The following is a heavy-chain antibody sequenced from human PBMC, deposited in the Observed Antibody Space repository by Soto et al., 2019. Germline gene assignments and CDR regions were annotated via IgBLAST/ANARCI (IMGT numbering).Heavy chain of an antibody. CDR1: GFTFSSYS. CDR2: ISSSSSYI. CDR3: AKDAGDYESSGYYYFDY. Sequence: GGSLRLSCAASGFTFSSYSMNWVRQAPGKGLEWVSSISSSSSYIYHADPVKGRFTISRDNAKNSLFLQMTDLRVEDTAVYYCAKDAGDYESSGYYYFDYWGQGTVVTVS. J-gene: IGHJ4*02. D-gene: IGHD3-22*01. V-gene: IGHV3-21*04.